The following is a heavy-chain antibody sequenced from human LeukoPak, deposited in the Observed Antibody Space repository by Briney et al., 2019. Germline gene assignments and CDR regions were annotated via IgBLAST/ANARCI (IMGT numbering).Heavy chain of an antibody. D-gene: IGHD6-25*01. CDR3: AAAAAAAYNWFYP. CDR1: GGSISSYY. J-gene: IGHJ5*02. CDR2: TYYSGST. V-gene: IGHV4-59*01. Sequence: SETLSLTCTVSGGSISSYYWSWIRQPPWKGLEWIGYTYYSGSTNYNPSLKSRVTISVDTSKNQFSLKLSSVTAADTAVYYCAAAAAAAYNWFYPWGQGTLVTVSS.